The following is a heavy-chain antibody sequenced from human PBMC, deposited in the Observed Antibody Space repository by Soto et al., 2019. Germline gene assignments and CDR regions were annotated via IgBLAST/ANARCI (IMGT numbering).Heavy chain of an antibody. CDR1: GYTFTSYG. D-gene: IGHD3-16*01. V-gene: IGHV1-18*04. CDR2: ISAYNGNT. J-gene: IGHJ6*02. CDR3: ARVQGDYVWGSYNYYYGMDV. Sequence: ASVKVSCKASGYTFTSYGISWVRQAPGQGLEWMGWISAYNGNTNYAQKLQGRVTMTTDTSTSTAYMELRSLRSDDTAVYYCARVQGDYVWGSYNYYYGMDVWGQGTTVTVSS.